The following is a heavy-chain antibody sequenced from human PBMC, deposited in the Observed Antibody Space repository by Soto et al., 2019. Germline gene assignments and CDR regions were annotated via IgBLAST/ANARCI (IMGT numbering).Heavy chain of an antibody. CDR3: AHTRVDYDFWSGFSFDP. CDR1: GFSLSTSGVG. CDR2: IYWDDDK. D-gene: IGHD3-3*01. J-gene: IGHJ5*02. Sequence: GSCPTLVNPTQTLTLTRTFSGFSLSTSGVGVGWIRQPPGKALEWLALIYWDDDKRYSPSLKSRLTITKDTSKNQVVLTMTNMDPVDTATYYCAHTRVDYDFWSGFSFDPWGQGTLVTVSS. V-gene: IGHV2-5*02.